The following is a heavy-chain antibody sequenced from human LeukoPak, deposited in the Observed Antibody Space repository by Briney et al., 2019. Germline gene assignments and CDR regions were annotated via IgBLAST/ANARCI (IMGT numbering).Heavy chain of an antibody. CDR3: ARAIWTSTVTTYYFDY. V-gene: IGHV1-3*01. Sequence: ASVKVSCKASGYSFTNYAIQWVRQAPGQRLEWMGWINAGNGKTKYSQNLQRRVTITRDTSASTAYMELSGLRSEDTAVYYCARAIWTSTVTTYYFDYWGQGALVTVSS. CDR2: INAGNGKT. CDR1: GYSFTNYA. D-gene: IGHD4-17*01. J-gene: IGHJ4*02.